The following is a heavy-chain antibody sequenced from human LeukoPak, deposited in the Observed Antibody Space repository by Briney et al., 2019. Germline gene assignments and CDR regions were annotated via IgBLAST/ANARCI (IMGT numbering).Heavy chain of an antibody. CDR1: GGSFSGYY. CDR2: INHSGST. Sequence: SETLSLTCAVYGGSFSGYYWSWIRQPPGKGLEWIGEINHSGSTNYNPSLKSRVTISVDTSKNQFSLKLSSVTAADTAVYYCARVGYYDSSGYWGRSYNWFDPWGQGTLVTVSS. CDR3: ARVGYYDSSGYWGRSYNWFDP. D-gene: IGHD3-22*01. J-gene: IGHJ5*02. V-gene: IGHV4-34*01.